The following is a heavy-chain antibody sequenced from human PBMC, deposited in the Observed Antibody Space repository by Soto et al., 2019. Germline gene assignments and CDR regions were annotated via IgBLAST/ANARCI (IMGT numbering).Heavy chain of an antibody. J-gene: IGHJ6*02. Sequence: GGSLRLSCAASGFTFSSYAMHWVRQAPGKGLEWVAVISYDGSNKYYADSVKGRFTISRDNSKNTLYLQMNSLRAEDTAVYYCARRGGRLRINYYYYGMDVWGQGTTVTVSS. CDR2: ISYDGSNK. CDR3: ARRGGRLRINYYYYGMDV. D-gene: IGHD3-10*01. V-gene: IGHV3-30-3*01. CDR1: GFTFSSYA.